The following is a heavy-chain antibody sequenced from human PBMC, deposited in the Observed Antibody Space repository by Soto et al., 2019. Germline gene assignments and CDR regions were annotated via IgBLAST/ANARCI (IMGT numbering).Heavy chain of an antibody. CDR1: GFTFSSYG. CDR2: ISYDGSNK. Sequence: PGGSLRLSCAASGFTFSSYGMHWVRQAPGKGLEWVAVISYDGSNKYYADSVKGRFTISRDNSKNTLYLQMNSLRAEDTAAYYCAKDYKRYFDILIGGPLTFDYWGKGTLVTVSS. V-gene: IGHV3-30*18. J-gene: IGHJ4*02. CDR3: AKDYKRYFDILIGGPLTFDY. D-gene: IGHD3-9*01.